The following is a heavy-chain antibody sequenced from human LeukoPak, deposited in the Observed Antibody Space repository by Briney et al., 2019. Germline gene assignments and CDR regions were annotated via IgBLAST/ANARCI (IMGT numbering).Heavy chain of an antibody. D-gene: IGHD1-1*01. J-gene: IGHJ4*02. CDR2: IYYSGST. Sequence: PETLSLTCTVSGGSLSSHYWSWIRQPPGKGLEWIGSIYYSGSTNYNASLSSRVTISVDTSKNQFSLKLSSVSAEDTAVYYCARDRLGYNGNFDYWGQGTLVTVS. V-gene: IGHV4-59*11. CDR1: GGSLSSHY. CDR3: ARDRLGYNGNFDY.